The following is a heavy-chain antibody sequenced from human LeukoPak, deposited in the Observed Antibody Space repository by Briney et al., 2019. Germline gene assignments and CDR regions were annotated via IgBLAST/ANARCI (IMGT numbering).Heavy chain of an antibody. D-gene: IGHD5-18*01. V-gene: IGHV6-1*01. CDR2: TYYNSKWYN. J-gene: IGHJ6*03. CDR1: GDSVSNNA. Sequence: SQTLSLTCVISGDSVSNNAWNWVRQTPSGGLECLGRTYYNSKWYNDYAESVKSRISISPDTSKNQFSLQLNSVTPEDTAVYYCAREWGVGSVDTHNYYYYYYMDVWGKGTTVTVSS. CDR3: AREWGVGSVDTHNYYYYYYMDV.